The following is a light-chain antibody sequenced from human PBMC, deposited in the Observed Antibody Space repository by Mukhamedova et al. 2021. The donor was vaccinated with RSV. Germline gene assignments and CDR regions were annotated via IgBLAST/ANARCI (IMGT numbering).Light chain of an antibody. CDR2: EVT. CDR3: CSYAGSDMPYV. J-gene: IGLJ1*01. CDR1: TSDVGGYDL. V-gene: IGLV2-23*02. Sequence: ITISCTGTTSDVGGYDLVSWYQQHPGKAPKLMIYEVTKRPSGVSNRFSGSKSGNTASLPISGLQAEDEADYYCCSYAGSDMPYV.